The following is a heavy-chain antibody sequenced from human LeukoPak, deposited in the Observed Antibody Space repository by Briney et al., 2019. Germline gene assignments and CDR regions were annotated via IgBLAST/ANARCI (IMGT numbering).Heavy chain of an antibody. CDR2: IKQDGSEK. V-gene: IGHV3-7*01. Sequence: GGSLRLSCAASGFTFSSYWMSWVRQAPGKGLEWVANIKQDGSEKYYVDSVKGRFTISRDNAKNSLYLQMNSLRAEDTAVYYCARVGGSYYYGMDVWGQGTTVTVSS. CDR3: ARVGGSYYYGMDV. D-gene: IGHD1-26*01. CDR1: GFTFSSYW. J-gene: IGHJ6*02.